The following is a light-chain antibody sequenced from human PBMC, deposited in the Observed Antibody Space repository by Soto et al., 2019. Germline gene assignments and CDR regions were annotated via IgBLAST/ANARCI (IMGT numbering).Light chain of an antibody. CDR2: GAS. Sequence: DIQMTQSPSSVSASVGDRVTITCRASQGVSNWLAWYQQKPGRAPKLLIFGASSLQSGVPSRFSGSGSGTDFPRTISGLQPEDSATYFCQQADTFPQTFGGGTKVEIK. CDR3: QQADTFPQT. CDR1: QGVSNW. V-gene: IGKV1-12*01. J-gene: IGKJ4*01.